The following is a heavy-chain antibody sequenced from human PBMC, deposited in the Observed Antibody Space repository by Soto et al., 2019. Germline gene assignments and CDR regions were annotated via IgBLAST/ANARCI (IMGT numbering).Heavy chain of an antibody. CDR3: ARAAWTTLTNRLNDVFDV. Sequence: QVQLVQSGAEVKKPGASVRVSCKASGYTFTNYYIDWVRQAPGQGLEWMGIINPNGGSTTYVQKFQGRVTMTRDTSTSTVYMELSSLRCEDTAVYYCARAAWTTLTNRLNDVFDVWGQGTMVTVSS. CDR2: INPNGGST. V-gene: IGHV1-46*03. D-gene: IGHD4-4*01. J-gene: IGHJ3*01. CDR1: GYTFTNYY.